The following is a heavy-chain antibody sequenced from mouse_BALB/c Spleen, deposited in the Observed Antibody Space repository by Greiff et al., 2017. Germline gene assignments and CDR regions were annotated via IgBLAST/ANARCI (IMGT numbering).Heavy chain of an antibody. CDR1: GFAFSSYD. V-gene: IGHV5-12-1*01. CDR2: ISSGGGST. J-gene: IGHJ4*01. D-gene: IGHD2-4*01. CDR3: ARQGGIYYDYDAYYAMDY. Sequence: EVNVVESGGGLVKPGGSLKLSCAASGFAFSSYDMSWVRQTPEKRLEWVAYISSGGGSTYYPDTVKGRFTISRDNAKNTLYLQMSSLKSEDTAMYYCARQGGIYYDYDAYYAMDYWGQGTSVTVSS.